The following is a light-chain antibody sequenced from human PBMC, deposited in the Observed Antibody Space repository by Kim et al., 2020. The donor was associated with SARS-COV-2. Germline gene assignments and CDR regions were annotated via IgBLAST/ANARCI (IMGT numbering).Light chain of an antibody. CDR2: DAS. V-gene: IGKV1-5*01. CDR1: ENMYNG. J-gene: IGKJ2*01. Sequence: NPSASVGDRVTITCRAIENMYNGLVRYQQKGEKAPKHLIYDASTLETGVPSRFSGGGFGTEFTLTINSLQPDDSATYYCQQDNYYFGQGTKLEI. CDR3: QQDNYY.